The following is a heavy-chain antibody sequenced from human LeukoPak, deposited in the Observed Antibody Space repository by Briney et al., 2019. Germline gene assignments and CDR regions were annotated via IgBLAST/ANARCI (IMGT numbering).Heavy chain of an antibody. CDR2: INHSGST. Sequence: PSETLSLTCAVYGGSFSGYYWSWIRQPPGKGLEWIGEINHSGSTNYNPSLKSRVTISVDTSKNQFSLKLSPVTAADTAVYYCARRGKLRYFDWLLYAPRFDYWGQGTLVTVSS. CDR3: ARRGKLRYFDWLLYAPRFDY. J-gene: IGHJ4*02. CDR1: GGSFSGYY. D-gene: IGHD3-9*01. V-gene: IGHV4-34*01.